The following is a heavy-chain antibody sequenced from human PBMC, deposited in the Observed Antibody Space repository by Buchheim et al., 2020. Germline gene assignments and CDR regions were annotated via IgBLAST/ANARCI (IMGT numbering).Heavy chain of an antibody. Sequence: QVQLQESGPGLVKPSETLSLTCTVSGGSISSYYWSWIRQPPGKGLEWIGYIYYSGSTNYNPSLMSRVTISVDTSKNQFSLKLTSVTAADTAVYYCARPSSPWYWVDPWGQGTL. CDR1: GGSISSYY. V-gene: IGHV4-59*01. CDR2: IYYSGST. D-gene: IGHD6-13*01. J-gene: IGHJ5*02. CDR3: ARPSSPWYWVDP.